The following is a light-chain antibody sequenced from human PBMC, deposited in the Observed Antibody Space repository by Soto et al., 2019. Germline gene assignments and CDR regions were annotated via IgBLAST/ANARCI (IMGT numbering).Light chain of an antibody. Sequence: DIVMTQSPATLSVSPREKRYPFLLGQLERTQQLARVQQKPGQAPRLLIYGASTSANGIPARFSGSGSGTEFTLAITSLQSKDVAVYYCQQYNNWPPWTFGQGTKVEIK. J-gene: IGKJ1*01. V-gene: IGKV3-15*01. CDR2: GAS. CDR1: ERTQQ. CDR3: QQYNNWPPWT.